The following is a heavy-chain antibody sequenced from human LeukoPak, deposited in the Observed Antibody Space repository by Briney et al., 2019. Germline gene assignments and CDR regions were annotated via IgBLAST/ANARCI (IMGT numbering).Heavy chain of an antibody. D-gene: IGHD3-9*01. CDR1: GYTFTSYY. Sequence: ASVKVSCKASGYTFTSYYMHWVRQAPGQGLEWMRIINPSGGSTSYAQKFQGRVTMTRDTSTSTVYMELSSLRSEDTAVYYCARDPGGYDILTGYYPDYWGQGTLVTVSS. J-gene: IGHJ4*02. CDR2: INPSGGST. V-gene: IGHV1-46*01. CDR3: ARDPGGYDILTGYYPDY.